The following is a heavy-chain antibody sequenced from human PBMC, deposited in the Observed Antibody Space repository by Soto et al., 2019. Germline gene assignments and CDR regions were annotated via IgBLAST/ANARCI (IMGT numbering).Heavy chain of an antibody. J-gene: IGHJ6*02. Sequence: QVQLVQSGSEVKNPGSSVKVSCKASGGTFTSYAISWVRQAPGQGLEWMGGIIPVLGTTTYSETFQGRLTFTADESTSTAYMALSSLTSDVTAIYFCAREDYGSGLPTADYYSLDVWGQGTTVIVTS. V-gene: IGHV1-69*01. CDR1: GGTFTSYA. CDR3: AREDYGSGLPTADYYSLDV. D-gene: IGHD3-10*01. CDR2: IIPVLGTT.